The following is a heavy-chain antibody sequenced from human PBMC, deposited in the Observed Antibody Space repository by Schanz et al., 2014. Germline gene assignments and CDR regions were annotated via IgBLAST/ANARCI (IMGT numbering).Heavy chain of an antibody. CDR2: VSPVSGGT. V-gene: IGHV1-2*02. J-gene: IGHJ4*02. CDR3: ARELRLEYYFDY. D-gene: IGHD4-17*01. CDR1: GRPLSAYH. Sequence: QVQLVESGAEVKKPGASVKVSCQASGRPLSAYHIHWARQAPGQGLQWMGWVSPVSGGTNYAQKFQGRVTMTRDTSISTAYMELSSLRSDDTAVYYCARELRLEYYFDYWGQGTQITVSS.